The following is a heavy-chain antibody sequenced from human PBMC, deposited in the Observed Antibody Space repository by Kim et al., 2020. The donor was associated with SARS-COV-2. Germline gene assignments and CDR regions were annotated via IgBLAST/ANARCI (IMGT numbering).Heavy chain of an antibody. V-gene: IGHV4-30-4*01. J-gene: IGHJ4*02. Sequence: SETLSLTCTVSGGSISSGDYYWSWIRQPPGKGLEWIGYIYYSGSTYYNPSLKSRVTISVDTSKNQFSLKLSSVTAADTAVYYCARYCSSTSWSFDYWGQGTLVTVSS. CDR2: IYYSGST. D-gene: IGHD2-2*01. CDR3: ARYCSSTSWSFDY. CDR1: GGSISSGDYY.